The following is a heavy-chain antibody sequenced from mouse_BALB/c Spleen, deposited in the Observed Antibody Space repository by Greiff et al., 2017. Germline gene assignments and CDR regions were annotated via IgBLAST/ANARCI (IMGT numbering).Heavy chain of an antibody. CDR1: GFSLTSYG. CDR2: IWSGGST. J-gene: IGHJ3*01. V-gene: IGHV2-2*02. CDR3: ARENYDWFAY. Sequence: VMLVESGPGLVQPSQSLSITCTVSGFSLTSYGVHWVRQSPGKGLEWLGVIWSGGSTDYNAAFISRLSISKDNSKSQVFFKMNSLQANDTAIYYCARENYDWFAYWGQGTLVTVSA. D-gene: IGHD2-4*01.